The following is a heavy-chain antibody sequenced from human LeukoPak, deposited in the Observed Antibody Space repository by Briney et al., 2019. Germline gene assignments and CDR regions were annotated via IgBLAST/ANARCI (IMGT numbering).Heavy chain of an antibody. CDR1: GGSISSGGYS. CDR2: IYHSGST. J-gene: IGHJ5*02. V-gene: IGHV4-30-2*01. CDR3: AGSPLGYCSSTSCYENWFDP. Sequence: TLSLTCAVSGGSISSGGYSWSWIRQPPGKGLEWIGYIYHSGSTYYNPSLKSRVTISVDRSKNQFSLKLSSVTAADTAVYYCAGSPLGYCSSTSCYENWFDPWGQGTLVTVSS. D-gene: IGHD2-2*01.